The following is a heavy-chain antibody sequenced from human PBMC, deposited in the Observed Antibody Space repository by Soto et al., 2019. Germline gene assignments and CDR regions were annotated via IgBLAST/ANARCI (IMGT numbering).Heavy chain of an antibody. V-gene: IGHV4-4*07. CDR1: GGSIRSYY. CDR3: ARDGAVDIGYYYGMDV. D-gene: IGHD5-12*01. Sequence: QVQLQESGPGLVKPSETLYLTCTVSGGSIRSYYWSWIRQPAGKGLEWIGRIYTSGSTNYNPALKSRVTMSVDTSKNQFSLKLSSVTAADTAVYYCARDGAVDIGYYYGMDVWGQGTTVTVSS. CDR2: IYTSGST. J-gene: IGHJ6*02.